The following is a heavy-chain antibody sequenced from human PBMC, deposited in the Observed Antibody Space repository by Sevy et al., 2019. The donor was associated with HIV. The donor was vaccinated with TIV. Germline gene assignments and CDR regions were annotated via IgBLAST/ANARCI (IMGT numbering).Heavy chain of an antibody. D-gene: IGHD3-16*01. CDR2: ISAYNGNT. J-gene: IGHJ6*02. CDR3: ARPTGYDYIWGSSRDYYGMDV. CDR1: GYTFTSYG. V-gene: IGHV1-18*01. Sequence: ASVKVSCKASGYTFTSYGISWVRQAPGQGLEWMGWISAYNGNTNYAQKLQGRVTMTTDTSTSTAYMELGSLRSYDTAVYYCARPTGYDYIWGSSRDYYGMDVWGQGTTVTVSS.